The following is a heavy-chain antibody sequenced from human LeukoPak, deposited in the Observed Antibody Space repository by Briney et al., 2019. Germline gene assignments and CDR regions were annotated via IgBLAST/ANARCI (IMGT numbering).Heavy chain of an antibody. V-gene: IGHV7-4-1*02. D-gene: IGHD2-21*02. CDR3: ARDLGNCVGDCYPPYYYYYGMDV. CDR1: GHTFTSYA. Sequence: ASVKVSCKASGHTFTSYAMNWVRQAPGQGLEWTGWINTNTGNPTYAQGFTGRFVFSLDTSVSTAYLQISSLKAEDTAVYYCARDLGNCVGDCYPPYYYYYGMDVWGQGTTVTVSS. CDR2: INTNTGNP. J-gene: IGHJ6*02.